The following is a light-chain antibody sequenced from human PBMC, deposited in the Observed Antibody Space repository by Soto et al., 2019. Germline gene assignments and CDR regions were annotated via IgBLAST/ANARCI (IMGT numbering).Light chain of an antibody. CDR2: EVT. CDR1: SSDIDTYNY. V-gene: IGLV2-14*01. J-gene: IGLJ1*01. CDR3: SSYTSSTDYV. Sequence: QSALTQPASVSGSPGQSITISCTGTSSDIDTYNYVSWYQQHPGKAPKLIIYEVTNRPSGVSNRFSGSKSGDTASLTISGLRAEDEADDYCSSYTSSTDYVFGTGTKLTVL.